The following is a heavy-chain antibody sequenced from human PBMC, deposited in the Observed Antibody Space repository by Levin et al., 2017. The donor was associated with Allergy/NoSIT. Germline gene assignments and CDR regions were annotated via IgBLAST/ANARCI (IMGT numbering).Heavy chain of an antibody. CDR3: ARDRGFGELFSYGMDV. CDR2: IIPIFGTA. J-gene: IGHJ6*02. Sequence: ASVKVSCKASGGTFSSYAISWVRQAPGQGLEWMGGIIPIFGTANYAQKFQGRVTITADKSTSTAYMELSSLRSEDTAVYYCARDRGFGELFSYGMDVWGQGTTVTVSS. D-gene: IGHD3-10*01. CDR1: GGTFSSYA. V-gene: IGHV1-69*06.